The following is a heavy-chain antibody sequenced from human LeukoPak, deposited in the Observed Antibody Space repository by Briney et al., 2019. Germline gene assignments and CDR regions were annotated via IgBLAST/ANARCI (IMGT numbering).Heavy chain of an antibody. J-gene: IGHJ4*02. CDR2: ISNYNGDT. CDR3: ARDEMSNIAARPNY. Sequence: ASVKVSCRASGYTFTGYYMHWVRQAPGQGLEWMGWISNYNGDTNYAQKLQGRVTMTTDTSTSTAYMELRSLRSDDTAVYYCARDEMSNIAARPNYWGQGTLVTVSS. V-gene: IGHV1-18*04. CDR1: GYTFTGYY. D-gene: IGHD6-6*01.